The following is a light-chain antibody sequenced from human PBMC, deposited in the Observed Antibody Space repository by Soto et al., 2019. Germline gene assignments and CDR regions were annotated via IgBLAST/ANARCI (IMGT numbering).Light chain of an antibody. CDR1: QSVSSSY. Sequence: IVLTQSPGTLSFSPLLRSTIYYRASQSVSSSYLAWYQQKPGQAPRLLIYDTSNRATGIPDRFSGSGSGTDFTLTISRLEPEDFAVYYCQQRSDSITFGQGTRLEIK. J-gene: IGKJ5*01. CDR3: QQRSDSIT. V-gene: IGKV3D-20*02. CDR2: DTS.